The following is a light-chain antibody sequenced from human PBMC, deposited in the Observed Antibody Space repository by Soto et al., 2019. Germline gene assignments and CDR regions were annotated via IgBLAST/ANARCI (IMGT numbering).Light chain of an antibody. CDR1: SSNVGSYKL. CDR3: CSSGGSPTYV. CDR2: EVN. Sequence: QSALAQPASVSGSPGQSITISCTGTSSNVGSYKLVSWYQQHPGKAPKLMIFEVNKRPSGVSNRFSGSKSGNTASLTICGLKVEDEADYYCCSSGGSPTYVFGTGTKVTVL. V-gene: IGLV2-23*02. J-gene: IGLJ1*01.